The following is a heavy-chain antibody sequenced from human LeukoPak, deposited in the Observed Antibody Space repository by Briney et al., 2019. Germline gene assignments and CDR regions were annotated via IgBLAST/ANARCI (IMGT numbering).Heavy chain of an antibody. CDR3: ARGGHYYDSSGYYHY. D-gene: IGHD3-22*01. Sequence: ASVRVSCKASGYSFTSYGITWVRQAPGRGLEWMGWISAYNVNTDYAQKFQGRVTMTTDTSTSTAYMELRSLRSDDTAVYYCARGGHYYDSSGYYHYWGQGTLVTVSS. J-gene: IGHJ4*02. CDR2: ISAYNVNT. CDR1: GYSFTSYG. V-gene: IGHV1-18*01.